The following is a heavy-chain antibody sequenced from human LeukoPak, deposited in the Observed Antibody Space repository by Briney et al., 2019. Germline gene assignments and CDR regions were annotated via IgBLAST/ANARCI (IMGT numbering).Heavy chain of an antibody. V-gene: IGHV3-43*02. D-gene: IGHD6-13*01. CDR3: AKVRGYSSSWYLGYYYYGMDV. CDR1: GFTFDDYA. J-gene: IGHJ6*02. Sequence: PGRSLRLSCAASGFTFDDYAMHWVRQAPGKGLEWVSLISGDGGSTYYADSVKGRFTISRDNSKNSLYLQMNSLRTEDTALYYCAKVRGYSSSWYLGYYYYGMDVWGQGTTVTVSS. CDR2: ISGDGGST.